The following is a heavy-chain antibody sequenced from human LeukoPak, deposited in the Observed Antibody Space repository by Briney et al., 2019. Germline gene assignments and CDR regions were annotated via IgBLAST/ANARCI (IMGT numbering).Heavy chain of an antibody. CDR1: GFTFDDYT. V-gene: IGHV3-43*01. J-gene: IGHJ4*02. CDR3: AKGKNTGSYLSHVDY. D-gene: IGHD3-10*01. Sequence: GGSLRLSCAASGFTFDDYTMHWVRQAPGKGLERVSLITWDGGSTYYADSVKGRFTISRDNSKNSLYLQMNSLRTEDTALYYCAKGKNTGSYLSHVDYWGQGTLVTVSS. CDR2: ITWDGGST.